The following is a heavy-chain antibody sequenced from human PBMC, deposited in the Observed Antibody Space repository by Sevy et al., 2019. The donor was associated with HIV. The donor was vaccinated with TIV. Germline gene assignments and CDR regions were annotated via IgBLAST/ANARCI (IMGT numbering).Heavy chain of an antibody. J-gene: IGHJ4*02. CDR2: IWFDGSNT. CDR3: ARDLEFYDYGDYGPAFMPDY. D-gene: IGHD4-17*01. V-gene: IGHV3-33*01. Sequence: GGSLRLSCAASGFTFSTYGMHWVRQAPGKGLEWVPVIWFDGSNTYYADSVKGRFTISRDIAKNTLHLQMNSLGAEDTAVYYCARDLEFYDYGDYGPAFMPDYWGQGTLVTVSS. CDR1: GFTFSTYG.